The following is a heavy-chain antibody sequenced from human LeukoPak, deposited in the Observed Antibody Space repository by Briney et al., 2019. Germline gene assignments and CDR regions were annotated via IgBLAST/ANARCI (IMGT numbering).Heavy chain of an antibody. J-gene: IGHJ5*02. CDR1: GFTLSSYS. Sequence: GGSLRLSCAASGFTLSSYSMNWVRQAPGKGLEWISYISPSTTIYYADSVKGRFTISRDNAQNSLYLLMNSLRAEDTAVYYCTRVFENAWGQGTLVTVSS. CDR3: TRVFENA. D-gene: IGHD3-9*01. CDR2: ISPSTTI. V-gene: IGHV3-48*01.